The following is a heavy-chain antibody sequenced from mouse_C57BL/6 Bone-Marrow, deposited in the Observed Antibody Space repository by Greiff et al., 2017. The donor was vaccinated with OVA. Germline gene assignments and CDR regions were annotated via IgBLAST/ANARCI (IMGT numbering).Heavy chain of an antibody. V-gene: IGHV1-69*01. D-gene: IGHD2-3*01. J-gene: IGHJ3*01. CDR3: ARWLLWFAY. CDR2: IDPSDSST. CDR1: GYTFTSYW. Sequence: QVQLQQPGAELVMPGASVKLSCKASGYTFTSYWMHWVKQRPGQGLEWIGEIDPSDSSTNYNQKFKGQFTLTVDKSSSTAYMQLSSLTSEDSAVYYCARWLLWFAYWGQGTLVTVSA.